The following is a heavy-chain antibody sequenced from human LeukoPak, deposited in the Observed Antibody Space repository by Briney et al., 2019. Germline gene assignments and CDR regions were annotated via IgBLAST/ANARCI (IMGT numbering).Heavy chain of an antibody. CDR3: AKAYCGSTICYGGGKIDY. CDR1: GFTFNIYD. CDR2: IRYDGGNE. V-gene: IGHV3-30*02. J-gene: IGHJ4*02. Sequence: GESLRLSCAVSGFTFNIYDMYWVRQAPGKGLEWVAFIRYDGGNEYYADSVKGRFTISRDNSKNTVYLQMNSLRAEDTAVYYCAKAYCGSTICYGGGKIDYWGQGTLVTVSS. D-gene: IGHD2-2*01.